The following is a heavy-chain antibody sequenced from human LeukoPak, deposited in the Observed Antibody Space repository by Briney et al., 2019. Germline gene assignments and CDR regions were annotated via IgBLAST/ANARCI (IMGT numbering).Heavy chain of an antibody. CDR1: GFTFSSYG. CDR3: ASPQGRSSAAPGY. CDR2: ISYDGSNK. V-gene: IGHV3-30*03. Sequence: GGSLRLSCAASGFTFSSYGMHWVRQAPGKGLEWVAVISYDGSNKYYADSVKGRFTISRDNSKNTLYLQMNSLRAEDTAVYYCASPQGRSSAAPGYWGQGTLVTVSS. J-gene: IGHJ4*02. D-gene: IGHD2-2*01.